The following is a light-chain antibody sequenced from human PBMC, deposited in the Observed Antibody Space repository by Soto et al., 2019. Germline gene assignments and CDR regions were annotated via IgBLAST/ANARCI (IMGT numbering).Light chain of an antibody. V-gene: IGLV2-14*01. CDR3: SSYTSSSLVV. Sequence: QSALTQPASVSGSPGQSITISCTGTSSDVGGYNYVSWYHQHPGKAPKLMIYDVSNRPSGVSNRFSGSKSGNTASLTISGLQAEDEADYYCSSYTSSSLVVFGGGTKVTVL. CDR1: SSDVGGYNY. CDR2: DVS. J-gene: IGLJ2*01.